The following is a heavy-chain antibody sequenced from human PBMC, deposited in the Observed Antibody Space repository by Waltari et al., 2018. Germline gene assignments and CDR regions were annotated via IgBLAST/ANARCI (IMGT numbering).Heavy chain of an antibody. Sequence: EVQLVESGGGLVQPGGSLRLSCAASGFTFSSYSMNWVRQAPGKGLEWVSYISSSRSTVYYAESVECRITLCREDAKNSLCLQMNSLRAEDTAVYYCARAGRYLGGHYYYYYMDFWGEGTTVTVSS. V-gene: IGHV3-48*04. CDR1: GFTFSSYS. J-gene: IGHJ6*03. D-gene: IGHD3-9*01. CDR3: ARAGRYLGGHYYYYYMDF. CDR2: ISSSRSTV.